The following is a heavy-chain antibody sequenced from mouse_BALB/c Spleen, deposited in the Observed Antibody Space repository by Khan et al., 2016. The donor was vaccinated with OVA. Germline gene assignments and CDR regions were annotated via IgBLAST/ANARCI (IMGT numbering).Heavy chain of an antibody. CDR1: GFTFSTYG. J-gene: IGHJ3*01. CDR2: VSTGGSYT. D-gene: IGHD1-1*01. CDR3: ARLAYYYDREGFAY. Sequence: DVQLVESGGDLVKPGGSLKLSCAASGFTFSTYGMSWVRQTPDKRLEWVATVSTGGSYTYYQDSVKGRFTISRDNAKNTLYLQMSSLKSEDTAMFYCARLAYYYDREGFAYWGQGTLVTVSA. V-gene: IGHV5-6*01.